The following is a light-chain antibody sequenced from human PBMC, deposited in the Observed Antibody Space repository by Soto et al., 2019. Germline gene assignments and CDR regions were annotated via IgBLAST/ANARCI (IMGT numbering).Light chain of an antibody. CDR2: AAS. V-gene: IGKV1-9*01. Sequence: DIPLTQSPSFLSASVGDRVTITCRASRGISSYLAWYQQKPGKAPKLLIYAASTLESGVPSRFSGSGSGTEFTLTISSLQPDDFATYYCQQYDSVLGTFGPGTKVDIK. CDR3: QQYDSVLGT. CDR1: RGISSY. J-gene: IGKJ1*01.